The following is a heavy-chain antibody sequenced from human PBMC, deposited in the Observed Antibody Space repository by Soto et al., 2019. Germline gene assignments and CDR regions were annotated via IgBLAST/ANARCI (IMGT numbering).Heavy chain of an antibody. J-gene: IGHJ5*02. CDR3: ARENYDILTGYYGPFDP. CDR2: IIPIFGTA. Sequence: GASVKVSCKASGGTFSSYAISWVRQAPGQGLEWMGGIIPIFGTANYAQKLQGRVTITADESTSTAYMELSSLRSEDTAVYYCARENYDILTGYYGPFDPWGQGTLVTVSS. CDR1: GGTFSSYA. V-gene: IGHV1-69*13. D-gene: IGHD3-9*01.